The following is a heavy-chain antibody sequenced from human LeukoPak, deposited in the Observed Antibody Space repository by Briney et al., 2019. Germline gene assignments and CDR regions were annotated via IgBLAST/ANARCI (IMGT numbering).Heavy chain of an antibody. V-gene: IGHV1-69*02. CDR1: GGTFSSYT. J-gene: IGHJ4*02. Sequence: SVKVSCKASGGTFSSYTLNWVRQAPGQGLEWMGRIIPILDIANYAQKFQGRVTITADKSTSTAYMELSSLRSEDTAVYYCASGWGYYDSSGYYDYWGQGTLVTVSS. D-gene: IGHD3-22*01. CDR2: IIPILDIA. CDR3: ASGWGYYDSSGYYDY.